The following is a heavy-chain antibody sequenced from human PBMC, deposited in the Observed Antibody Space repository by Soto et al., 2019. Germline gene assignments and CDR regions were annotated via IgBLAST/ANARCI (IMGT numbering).Heavy chain of an antibody. CDR2: ISSSSSYI. CDR1: GFTFSIYS. V-gene: IGHV3-21*01. Sequence: GGSLRLSCAASGFTFSIYSMNWVRQAPGKGLEWVSSISSSSSYIYYADSVKGRFTISRDNAKNSLYLQMNSLRAEDTAVYYCARDPSYGYDILTGYSHYGMDVWGQGTTVTVSS. CDR3: ARDPSYGYDILTGYSHYGMDV. J-gene: IGHJ6*02. D-gene: IGHD3-9*01.